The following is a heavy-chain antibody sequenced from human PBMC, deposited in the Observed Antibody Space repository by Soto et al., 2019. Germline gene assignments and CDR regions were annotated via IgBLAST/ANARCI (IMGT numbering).Heavy chain of an antibody. Sequence: GGSLRLSSAASGFSFNIFAMNWVRQAPGKGLEWVSGISGGGGSTYYADSVKGRFTISRDNSNNTLYLQMNSLRAEDTAVYYCAKDPTSYDSSAQFDSWGQGTLVTVSS. CDR2: ISGGGGST. CDR3: AKDPTSYDSSAQFDS. D-gene: IGHD3-22*01. V-gene: IGHV3-23*01. J-gene: IGHJ4*02. CDR1: GFSFNIFA.